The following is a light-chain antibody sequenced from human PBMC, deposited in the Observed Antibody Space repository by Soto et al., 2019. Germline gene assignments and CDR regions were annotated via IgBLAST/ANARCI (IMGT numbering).Light chain of an antibody. CDR3: SSYTSSSTLAV. CDR2: DVN. J-gene: IGLJ2*01. CDR1: SSDVGGYNY. Sequence: QSVLTQPASVSGSPGQSITISCTGTSSDVGGYNYVSWYQQDPGKAPKLMIYDVNNRPSGVSNRFSGSKSGNTASLTISGLQAEDGAYYYCSSYTSSSTLAVFGGGTKLTVL. V-gene: IGLV2-14*01.